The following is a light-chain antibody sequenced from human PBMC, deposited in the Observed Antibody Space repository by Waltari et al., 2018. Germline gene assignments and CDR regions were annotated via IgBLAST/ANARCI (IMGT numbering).Light chain of an antibody. CDR2: DAS. V-gene: IGKV3-11*01. Sequence: EIVLTQSPDTLSLSPGERATLTCRASQSVSSYLALYQQRPGQAPRLLIFDASTRAAGIPARFSGSGSGTDFTLTISSLEAEDFAVYVCQQRSTWPRTFGQGTKVE. CDR1: QSVSSY. CDR3: QQRSTWPRT. J-gene: IGKJ1*01.